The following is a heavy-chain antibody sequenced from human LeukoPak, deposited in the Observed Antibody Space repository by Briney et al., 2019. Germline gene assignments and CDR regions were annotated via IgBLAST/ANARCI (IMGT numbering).Heavy chain of an antibody. Sequence: ASVKVSCKASGYTFTSYGISWVRQAPGQGLEWMGWISAYNGNTNYAQKFQGRVTITADESTSTAYMELSSLRSEDTAVYYCARSYLVGAFDIWGQGTMVTVSS. J-gene: IGHJ3*02. D-gene: IGHD2-15*01. V-gene: IGHV1-18*01. CDR3: ARSYLVGAFDI. CDR2: ISAYNGNT. CDR1: GYTFTSYG.